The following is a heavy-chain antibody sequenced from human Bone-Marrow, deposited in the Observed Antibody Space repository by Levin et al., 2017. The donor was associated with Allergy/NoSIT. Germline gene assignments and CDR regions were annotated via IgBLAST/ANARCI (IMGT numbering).Heavy chain of an antibody. D-gene: IGHD2-21*02. CDR1: GISFSGHA. CDR3: QTWRLNSFAC. V-gene: IGHV3-23*01. J-gene: IGHJ4*02. Sequence: LSLTCAGSGISFSGHAMSWVRQAPGEGLERVSGIDGNGDTYYADSVKGRFTISRDNSKNTVFLQMNSLRVEDTAVYYCQTWRLNSFACWGQGTRVTVSS. CDR2: IDGNGDT.